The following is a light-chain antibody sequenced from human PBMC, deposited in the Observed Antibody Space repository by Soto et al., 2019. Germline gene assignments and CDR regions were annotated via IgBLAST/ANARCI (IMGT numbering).Light chain of an antibody. Sequence: QSVLTQPASVSGSPGQSITISCTGTSSDVVNDLLVSWYQQQPGKAPKLMIYEGTKRPAGVSDRFSGSKSGNTASLTISGLQAEDEADYYCSSYTSSSTPPVVFGGGTKLTVL. CDR2: EGT. CDR1: SSDVVNDLL. V-gene: IGLV2-14*02. CDR3: SSYTSSSTPPVV. J-gene: IGLJ2*01.